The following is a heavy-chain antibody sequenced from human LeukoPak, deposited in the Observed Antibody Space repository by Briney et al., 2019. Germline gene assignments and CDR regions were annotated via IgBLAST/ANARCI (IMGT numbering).Heavy chain of an antibody. V-gene: IGHV1-2*02. CDR2: INPNSGGT. Sequence: GASVKVSCKASGYTFTGYYMHWVRQAPGQGLEWMGWINPNSGGTNYAQKFQGRVTMTRDTSISTAYMELSRLRSDDTAVYYCARDPLEYCGGDCYTWGDAFDIWGQGTMVTVSS. D-gene: IGHD2-21*01. CDR3: ARDPLEYCGGDCYTWGDAFDI. J-gene: IGHJ3*02. CDR1: GYTFTGYY.